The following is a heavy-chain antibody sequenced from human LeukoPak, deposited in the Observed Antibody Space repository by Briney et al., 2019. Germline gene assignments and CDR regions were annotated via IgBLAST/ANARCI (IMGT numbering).Heavy chain of an antibody. V-gene: IGHV3-30*02. Sequence: PGGSLRLSCAASGFTFSSYAMHWVRQAPGKGLEWVAFIRYDGSNKYYADSVKGRFTISRDNSKNTLYLQMNSLRAEDTAVYYCAKDKAPIWYSSSWRPDYWGQGTLVTVSS. J-gene: IGHJ4*02. D-gene: IGHD6-13*01. CDR2: IRYDGSNK. CDR3: AKDKAPIWYSSSWRPDY. CDR1: GFTFSSYA.